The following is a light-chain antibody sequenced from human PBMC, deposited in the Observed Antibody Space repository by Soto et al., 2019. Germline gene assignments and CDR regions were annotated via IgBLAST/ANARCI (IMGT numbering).Light chain of an antibody. CDR3: QQYNNWPL. J-gene: IGKJ5*01. Sequence: EIVMTPSPATLSVSPGERATLSCRASPSARSKLAWFQQKPGQAPRLLNYGVSTRATGVPVRFSGRGSGTEFTLTINSLRSEDCAVYYCQQYNNWPLFGQGTRLEIK. V-gene: IGKV3-15*01. CDR1: PSARSK. CDR2: GVS.